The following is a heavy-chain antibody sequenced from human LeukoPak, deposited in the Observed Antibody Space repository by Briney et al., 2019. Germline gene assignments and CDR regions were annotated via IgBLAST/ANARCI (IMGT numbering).Heavy chain of an antibody. CDR1: GASISSHNW. CDR3: ASAEPRGIIWYPS. J-gene: IGHJ5*02. D-gene: IGHD6-13*01. CDR2: IYHSGST. Sequence: SETLSLTCAVSGASISSHNWWWSWVRQPPGKGLEWIGEIYHSGSTNYNPSLKSRVTMSVDKSKNQFSLNLSSVTAADTAVYYCASAEPRGIIWYPSWGQGTLDTVSS. V-gene: IGHV4-4*02.